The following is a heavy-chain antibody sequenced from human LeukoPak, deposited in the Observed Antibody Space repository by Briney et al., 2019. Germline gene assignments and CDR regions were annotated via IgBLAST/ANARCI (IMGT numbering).Heavy chain of an antibody. J-gene: IGHJ6*02. CDR2: TYYSGST. Sequence: PSETLSLTCTVSGGSISSGGYYWSWIRQHPGKGLEWIGYTYYSGSTYYNPSLKSRVTISVDTSKNQFSLKLSSVTAADTAVYYCARMGIPAAIHYYYGMDVWGQGTTVTVSS. CDR3: ARMGIPAAIHYYYGMDV. D-gene: IGHD2-2*01. V-gene: IGHV4-31*03. CDR1: GGSISSGGYY.